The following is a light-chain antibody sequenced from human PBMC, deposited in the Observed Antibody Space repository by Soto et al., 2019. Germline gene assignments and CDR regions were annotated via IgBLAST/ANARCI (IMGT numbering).Light chain of an antibody. J-gene: IGLJ1*01. V-gene: IGLV2-14*01. Sequence: QSALTQPASVSGSPGQSINISCNGTSSDVGGYNYVSWYQQHPGKAPKLMIYEVSNRPSGVSNRFSGSKSGNTASLTISGLQAEDEADYYCSSYTSSSTRVFGTGAKVTVL. CDR3: SSYTSSSTRV. CDR1: SSDVGGYNY. CDR2: EVS.